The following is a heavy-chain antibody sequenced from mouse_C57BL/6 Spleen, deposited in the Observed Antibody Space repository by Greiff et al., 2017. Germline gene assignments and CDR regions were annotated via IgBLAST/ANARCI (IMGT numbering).Heavy chain of an antibody. V-gene: IGHV1-69*01. Sequence: QVQLQQPGAELVMPGASVKLSCKASGYTFTSYWMHWVKQRPGQGLEWIGEIDPSDSYTNYNQKFKGKSTLTVDKSSSTAYMQLSSLTSEDSAVYYCARSANWEGFDYWGQGTTLTVSS. CDR3: ARSANWEGFDY. D-gene: IGHD4-1*01. CDR2: IDPSDSYT. J-gene: IGHJ2*01. CDR1: GYTFTSYW.